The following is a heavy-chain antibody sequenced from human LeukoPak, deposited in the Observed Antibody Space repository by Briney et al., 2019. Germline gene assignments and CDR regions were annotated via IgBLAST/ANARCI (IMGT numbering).Heavy chain of an antibody. CDR2: MNPNSGNT. CDR3: ARGGDSGNYHFDY. J-gene: IGHJ4*02. V-gene: IGHV1-8*01. D-gene: IGHD1-26*01. Sequence: GASVKVSCKASGYTFTRYDINWVRQATGQGLEWMGWMNPNSGNTEYAQKFQGRVTITRNTSISTAYMELSSVKSEETGVYYCARGGDSGNYHFDYWGQGTLVTVSS. CDR1: GYTFTRYD.